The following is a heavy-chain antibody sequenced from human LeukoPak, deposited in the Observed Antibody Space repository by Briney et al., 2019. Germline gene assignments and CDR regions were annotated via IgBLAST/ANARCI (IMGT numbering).Heavy chain of an antibody. CDR2: ISAYNGNT. CDR3: ARAVIGYSYGYYKDYYYGMDV. V-gene: IGHV1-18*01. J-gene: IGHJ6*02. Sequence: ASVKVSCKASGYTFTSYGISWVRQAPGRGLEWMGWISAYNGNTNYAQKLQGRVTMTTDTSTSAAYVELRSLRSDDTAVYYCARAVIGYSYGYYKDYYYGMDVWGQGTTVTVSS. D-gene: IGHD5-18*01. CDR1: GYTFTSYG.